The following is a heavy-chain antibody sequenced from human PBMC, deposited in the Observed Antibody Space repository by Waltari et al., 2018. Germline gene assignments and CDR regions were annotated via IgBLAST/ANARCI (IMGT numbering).Heavy chain of an antibody. J-gene: IGHJ4*02. V-gene: IGHV3-23*04. CDR1: GFAFATSG. CDR2: ISGSCGTT. Sequence: EVRLVESGGGLVQPGGSLRLSCAAAGFAFATSGMSWVRQAPGKGLECVSSISGSCGTTYYADSVKGRFTMSKDNSKNTLFLQMNSLRVDDTADYYCAKSSGSYYEVFDYWGRGTLVTVSS. D-gene: IGHD1-26*01. CDR3: AKSSGSYYEVFDY.